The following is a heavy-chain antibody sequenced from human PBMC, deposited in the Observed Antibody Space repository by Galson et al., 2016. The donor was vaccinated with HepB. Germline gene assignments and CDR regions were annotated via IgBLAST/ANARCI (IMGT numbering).Heavy chain of an antibody. Sequence: SLRLSCAASGLTFGRYAMSWVRQAPGKGLEWVSAISGDGGSTYYAGSVQCPFTSSRDRSTNTMYLQMNSLRTDDTAVYYCARFTQEWLDRVYYFDYWGQGTLVTVSS. J-gene: IGHJ4*02. CDR1: GLTFGRYA. CDR3: ARFTQEWLDRVYYFDY. CDR2: ISGDGGST. D-gene: IGHD6-19*01. V-gene: IGHV3-23*01.